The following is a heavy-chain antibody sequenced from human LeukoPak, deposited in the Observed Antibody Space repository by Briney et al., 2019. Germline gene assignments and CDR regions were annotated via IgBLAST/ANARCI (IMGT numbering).Heavy chain of an antibody. Sequence: PGGSLRLSCAASGFTFSSYWMHWVRQAPGKGLVWVSRINIDGSSTTYADSAKGRFTISRNNAKNTLYLQMNSLRAEDTAVYYCARDPVLDDYGGNSPYWGQGTLVTVSS. CDR1: GFTFSSYW. CDR2: INIDGSST. J-gene: IGHJ4*02. CDR3: ARDPVLDDYGGNSPY. D-gene: IGHD4-23*01. V-gene: IGHV3-74*01.